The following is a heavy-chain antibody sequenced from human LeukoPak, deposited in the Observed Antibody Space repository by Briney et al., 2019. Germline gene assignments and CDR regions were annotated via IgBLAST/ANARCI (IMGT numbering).Heavy chain of an antibody. J-gene: IGHJ4*02. D-gene: IGHD3-3*01. CDR2: ISAYNGNT. Sequence: ASVKVSCKASGYTFTSYGISWVRQAPGQGFEWMGWISAYNGNTNYAQRLQGKVTMTTDTSTSTAYMELRSLRSDDTAVYYCARCYDFWSGYPFDYWGQGTLVTVSS. CDR1: GYTFTSYG. CDR3: ARCYDFWSGYPFDY. V-gene: IGHV1-18*01.